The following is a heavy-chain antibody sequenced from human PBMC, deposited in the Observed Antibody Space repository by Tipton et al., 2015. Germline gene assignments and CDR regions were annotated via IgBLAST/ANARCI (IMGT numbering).Heavy chain of an antibody. Sequence: QLVQSGAEVKKSGSSVKVSCKTSGGTFSTFALSWVRQAPGQGLEWMGGIIPIFGTIDYAQKFQGRVTITADESTSTAYMELSSLRSEDTAIYYCATRGDCGGDCSMYYFDYWGQGTLVTVSS. CDR3: ATRGDCGGDCSMYYFDY. J-gene: IGHJ4*02. V-gene: IGHV1-69*01. CDR1: GGTFSTFA. CDR2: IIPIFGTI. D-gene: IGHD2-21*02.